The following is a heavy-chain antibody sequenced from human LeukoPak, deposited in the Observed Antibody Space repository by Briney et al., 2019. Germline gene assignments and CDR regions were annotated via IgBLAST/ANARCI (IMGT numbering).Heavy chain of an antibody. CDR2: INPNGRTT. CDR1: GFTFSGYW. CDR3: ARVLSGSWDWFDP. Sequence: PGRSLRLSCAASGFTFSGYWIHWVRQAPGKGLEWVSRINPNGRTTTYADSVKGRFTISRDNAKNTVYLQMNSLRAEDTAVYYCARVLSGSWDWFDPWGQGTLVTVSS. J-gene: IGHJ5*02. D-gene: IGHD3-22*01. V-gene: IGHV3-74*01.